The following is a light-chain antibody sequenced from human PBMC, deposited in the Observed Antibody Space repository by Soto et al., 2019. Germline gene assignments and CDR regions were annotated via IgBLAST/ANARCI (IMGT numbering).Light chain of an antibody. J-gene: IGKJ1*01. CDR2: AAS. CDR1: QGMSND. CDR3: QQTYSTTPT. V-gene: IGKV1-39*01. Sequence: DIQMTQGPSCLSASVGDRVTITCRASQGMSNDVGWYQQKPGKAPKSLIYAASNLQSGAPSRFSGSGFGTDFTLTISSLQPEDFATYYCQQTYSTTPTFGQGTKVDIK.